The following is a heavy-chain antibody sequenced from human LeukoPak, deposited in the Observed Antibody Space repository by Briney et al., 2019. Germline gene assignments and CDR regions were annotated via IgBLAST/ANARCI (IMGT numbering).Heavy chain of an antibody. CDR2: INWKGDDT. J-gene: IGHJ4*02. Sequence: PGGSLILSCAAFGFTFSRYCMSWVRQAPGKGLEWVSGINWKGDDTYYADSVKGRFTVSRDNSKNTLYLQMNSLRTGDTAVYYCAPMFDSSGYQNVDYWGQGTLVSVSS. D-gene: IGHD3-22*01. CDR1: GFTFSRYC. V-gene: IGHV3-23*01. CDR3: APMFDSSGYQNVDY.